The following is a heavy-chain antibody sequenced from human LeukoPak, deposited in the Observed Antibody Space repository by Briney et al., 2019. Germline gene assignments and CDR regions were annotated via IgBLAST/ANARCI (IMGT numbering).Heavy chain of an antibody. CDR3: AKNRGFRGVIVLPPLDS. Sequence: ASVKVSCKASGYTFTSYGISWVRQAPGQGLEWMGWISPYNGNTNYAPKLQGRLTMTTDTSTSTAYMELRSLRSDDTAVYYCAKNRGFRGVIVLPPLDSWGQGTLVTVSS. CDR1: GYTFTSYG. CDR2: ISPYNGNT. D-gene: IGHD3-16*02. J-gene: IGHJ4*02. V-gene: IGHV1-18*01.